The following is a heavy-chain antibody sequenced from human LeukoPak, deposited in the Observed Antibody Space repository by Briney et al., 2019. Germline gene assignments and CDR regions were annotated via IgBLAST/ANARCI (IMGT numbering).Heavy chain of an antibody. CDR2: INYSWHT. CDR1: GGSISGSSYH. Sequence: SETLSLTCTVSGGSISGSSYHWGWIRQPPGKGLEWIGSINYSWHTYYNPSLESRVTISVDSSKNQFSLKVTSVTTADTALYYCAPTYSYTRGGYDYWGPGTLVTVSS. CDR3: APTYSYTRGGYDY. D-gene: IGHD5-18*01. V-gene: IGHV4-39*01. J-gene: IGHJ4*02.